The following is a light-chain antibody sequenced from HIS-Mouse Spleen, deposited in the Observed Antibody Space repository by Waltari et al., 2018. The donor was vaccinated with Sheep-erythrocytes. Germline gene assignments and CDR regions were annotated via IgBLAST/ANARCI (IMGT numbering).Light chain of an antibody. J-gene: IGLJ3*02. Sequence: QSALTQPASVSGSPGQSITISCTGTSSDVGSYNLVSWYQQHPGKAPKLMIYEGSKRPLGGSNRFSGSKSGNTASRTISGLQAEDEADYYCCSYAGSSTPWVFGGGTKLTVL. V-gene: IGLV2-23*01. CDR3: CSYAGSSTPWV. CDR2: EGS. CDR1: SSDVGSYNL.